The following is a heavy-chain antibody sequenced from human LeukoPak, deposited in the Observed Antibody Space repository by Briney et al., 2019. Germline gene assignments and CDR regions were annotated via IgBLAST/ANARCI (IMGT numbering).Heavy chain of an antibody. CDR3: ARDQHTSYYDYVWGSYRSNAVDH. CDR1: GFTFSSYS. V-gene: IGHV3-21*01. J-gene: IGHJ4*02. CDR2: ISSSSSYI. D-gene: IGHD3-16*02. Sequence: PGGSLRLSCAASGFTFSSYSMNWVRQAPGKGLGWVSSISSSSSYIYYADSVKGRFTISRDNAKNSLYLQMNSLRAEDTAVYYCARDQHTSYYDYVWGSYRSNAVDHWGQGTLVTVSS.